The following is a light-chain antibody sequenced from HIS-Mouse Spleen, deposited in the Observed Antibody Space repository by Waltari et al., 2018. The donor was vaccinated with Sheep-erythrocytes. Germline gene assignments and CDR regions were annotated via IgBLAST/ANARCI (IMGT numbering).Light chain of an antibody. V-gene: IGKV3-11*01. J-gene: IGKJ4*01. CDR2: HAS. CDR3: QQRSNWPLT. Sequence: EIVLTQSPATLSLSPGERATLPCRASQSVSSYLAWYQQKPGQAPRLLIHHASKRATGIPARFSGSGSGTDFTLTISSLGPEDFAVYYCQQRSNWPLTFGGGTKVEIK. CDR1: QSVSSY.